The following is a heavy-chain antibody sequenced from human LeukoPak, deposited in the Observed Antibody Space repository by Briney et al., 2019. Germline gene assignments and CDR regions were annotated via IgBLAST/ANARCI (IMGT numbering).Heavy chain of an antibody. V-gene: IGHV3-23*01. CDR2: ISGSGGST. D-gene: IGHD4-17*01. CDR1: GFTFSSYA. CDR3: AKAIGDYVAFDI. Sequence: PGGSLRLSCAASGFTFSSYAMSWVRQAPGKGLEWVSAISGSGGSTYYADSVKGRFTISRDNSKNALYLQMNSLRAEDTAVYYCAKAIGDYVAFDIWGQGTMVTVSS. J-gene: IGHJ3*02.